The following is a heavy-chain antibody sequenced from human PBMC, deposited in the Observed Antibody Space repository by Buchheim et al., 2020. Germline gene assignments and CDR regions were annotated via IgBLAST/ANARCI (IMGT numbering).Heavy chain of an antibody. J-gene: IGHJ6*02. CDR2: ISYDGSNK. CDR1: GFTFSSYA. Sequence: QVQLVESGGGVVQPGRSLRLSCAASGFTFSSYAMHWVRQAPGKGLEWVAVISYDGSNKYYADSVKGRFTISRDNSKNTLYLQMNSLRAEDTAVYYCARDCTEHYYYYGMDVWGQGTT. D-gene: IGHD1-14*01. V-gene: IGHV3-30-3*01. CDR3: ARDCTEHYYYYGMDV.